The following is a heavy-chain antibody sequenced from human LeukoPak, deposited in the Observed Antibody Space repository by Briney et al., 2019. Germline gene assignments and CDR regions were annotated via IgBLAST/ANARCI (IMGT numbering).Heavy chain of an antibody. CDR1: GFTFSSYS. D-gene: IGHD2-8*01. J-gene: IGHJ6*03. V-gene: IGHV3-48*01. Sequence: PGGSLRLSCAASGFTFSSYSMNWVRQAPGKGLEWVSYISSSSSTIYYADSVKGRFTISRDNAKNSLYLQMNSLRAEDTAVYYCASNGRRRGYYYYMDVWGKGTTVTVSS. CDR3: ASNGRRRGYYYYMDV. CDR2: ISSSSSTI.